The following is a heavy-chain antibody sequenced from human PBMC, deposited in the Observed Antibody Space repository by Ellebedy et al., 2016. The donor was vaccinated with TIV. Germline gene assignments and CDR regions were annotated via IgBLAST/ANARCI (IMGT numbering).Heavy chain of an antibody. CDR2: INAGNGNT. V-gene: IGHV1-3*01. J-gene: IGHJ4*02. Sequence: AASVKVSCKASGYTFTSYAMHWVRQAPGQRLEWMGWINAGNGNTKYSQKFQGRVTITRDTSASTAYMELSSLRSEDTAVYYCAREDIVVVPAATFFDYWGQGTLVTVSS. CDR3: AREDIVVVPAATFFDY. CDR1: GYTFTSYA. D-gene: IGHD2-2*01.